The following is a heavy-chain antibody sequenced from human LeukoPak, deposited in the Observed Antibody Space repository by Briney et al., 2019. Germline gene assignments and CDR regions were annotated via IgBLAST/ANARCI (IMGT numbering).Heavy chain of an antibody. CDR1: GDSISSGGYY. Sequence: PSQTLSLTCTVSGDSISSGGYYWNWIRQPPGKGLEWIGYIYHSGITNYNPSLKSRVTISIDRSKNQFSLKLSSVSAADTAVYYCARGGSQQNYYGNYMDVWGKGTTVTVSS. J-gene: IGHJ6*03. CDR3: ARGGSQQNYYGNYMDV. V-gene: IGHV4-30-2*01. CDR2: IYHSGIT. D-gene: IGHD1-26*01.